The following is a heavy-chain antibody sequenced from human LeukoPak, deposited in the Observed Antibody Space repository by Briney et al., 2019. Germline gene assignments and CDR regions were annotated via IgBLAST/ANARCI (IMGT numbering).Heavy chain of an antibody. J-gene: IGHJ4*02. Sequence: ASVKVSCKASGYTFTSYDINWVRQATGQGLEWMGWMNPNSGNTGYAQKFRGRVTITRNTSISTAYMELSSLRSEDTAVYYCARLLSSGYYGHSYYFDYWGQGTLVTVSS. D-gene: IGHD3-22*01. CDR2: MNPNSGNT. CDR1: GYTFTSYD. V-gene: IGHV1-8*03. CDR3: ARLLSSGYYGHSYYFDY.